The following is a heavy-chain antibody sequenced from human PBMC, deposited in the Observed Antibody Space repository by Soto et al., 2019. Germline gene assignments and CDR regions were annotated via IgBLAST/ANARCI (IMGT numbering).Heavy chain of an antibody. D-gene: IGHD6-13*01. CDR2: IIPIFGTA. J-gene: IGHJ5*02. Sequence: QVQLVQSGAEVKKPGSSVKVSCMASGGTFSSYAISWVRQAPGQGLEWMGGIIPIFGTANYAQKFQGRVTITADESKSTASMELSSLRSEDTAVYYCERTLHLIIAAAGTYVNWFDPWGQGALVTVSS. V-gene: IGHV1-69*01. CDR3: ERTLHLIIAAAGTYVNWFDP. CDR1: GGTFSSYA.